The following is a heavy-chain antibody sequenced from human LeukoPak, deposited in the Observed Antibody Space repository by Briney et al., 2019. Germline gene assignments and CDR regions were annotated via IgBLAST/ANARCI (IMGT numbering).Heavy chain of an antibody. CDR2: ISDSGHST. J-gene: IGHJ4*02. D-gene: IGHD3-16*01. Sequence: PGGSLRLSCAASGFTFTNYDMSWVRQAPGKGLEWVSTISDSGHSTSYADSVKGRFTISRDNSKNTLYLQMNSLRAEDTALYHCATGEFYFDFWGQGTLVTVSS. CDR1: GFTFTNYD. CDR3: ATGEFYFDF. V-gene: IGHV3-23*01.